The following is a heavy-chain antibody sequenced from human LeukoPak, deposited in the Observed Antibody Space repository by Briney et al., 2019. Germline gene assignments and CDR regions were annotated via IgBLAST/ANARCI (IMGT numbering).Heavy chain of an antibody. CDR1: GFTVSSNY. D-gene: IGHD3-10*01. V-gene: IGHV3-66*01. Sequence: GGSLRLSCAASGFTVSSNYMNWVRQAPGKGLEWVSVIYSGGSTYYADSVKGRFTISRDNSKNTLYLQMNSLGAEDTAVYYCARDSGYGSGSFDYWGQGTLVTVSS. J-gene: IGHJ4*02. CDR2: IYSGGST. CDR3: ARDSGYGSGSFDY.